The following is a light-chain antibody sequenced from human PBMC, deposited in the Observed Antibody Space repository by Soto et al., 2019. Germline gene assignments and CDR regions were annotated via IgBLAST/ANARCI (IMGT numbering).Light chain of an antibody. J-gene: IGKJ1*01. CDR2: AAS. Sequence: DIQMTQSPSSLSASVGDRVTITCRASRGISNYLAWYQQKPGKVPKLLIYAASTLRSGVPSRFSGSGSGTDFTLTISSLQPEDVATYYCQQYNSGPETFGQGTRWIS. V-gene: IGKV1-27*01. CDR3: QQYNSGPET. CDR1: RGISNY.